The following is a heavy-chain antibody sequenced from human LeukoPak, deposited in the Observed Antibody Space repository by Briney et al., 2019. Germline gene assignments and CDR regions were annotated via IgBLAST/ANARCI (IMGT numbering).Heavy chain of an antibody. V-gene: IGHV4-34*01. Sequence: SETLSLTCAVYGGSFSGYCWSWIRQPPGKGLEWIGEINHSGSTNYNPSLKSRVTISVDTSKNQFSLKLSSVTAADTAVYYCARAVVPQRKTYYYDSSGYRFDYWGQGTLVTVSS. CDR3: ARAVVPQRKTYYYDSSGYRFDY. D-gene: IGHD3-22*01. J-gene: IGHJ4*02. CDR2: INHSGST. CDR1: GGSFSGYC.